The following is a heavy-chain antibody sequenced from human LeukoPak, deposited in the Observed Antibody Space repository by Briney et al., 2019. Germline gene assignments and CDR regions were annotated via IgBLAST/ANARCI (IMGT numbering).Heavy chain of an antibody. Sequence: SVKVSCKASGGTFSSYAISWVRQAPGQGLEWMGGIIPIFGTANYAQKFQGRVTITTDESTSTAYTELSSLRSEDTAVYYCASPQEDSSGFNYWGQGTLVTVSS. V-gene: IGHV1-69*05. CDR1: GGTFSSYA. D-gene: IGHD3-22*01. CDR3: ASPQEDSSGFNY. CDR2: IIPIFGTA. J-gene: IGHJ4*02.